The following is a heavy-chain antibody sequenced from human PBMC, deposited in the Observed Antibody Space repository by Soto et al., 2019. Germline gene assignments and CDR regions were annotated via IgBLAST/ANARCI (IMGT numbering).Heavy chain of an antibody. J-gene: IGHJ4*02. D-gene: IGHD5-12*01. Sequence: QVQLVESGGGVVQPGRSLRLSCAASGFTFSSYGMHWVRQAPGKGLEWVAVISYDGSNNYYADSVKGRFTISRDNSKNTLYLQMNSLRAEDTAVYYCAKGAYSGYDPNKNEFDYWGQGALVTVSS. CDR3: AKGAYSGYDPNKNEFDY. CDR2: ISYDGSNN. V-gene: IGHV3-30*18. CDR1: GFTFSSYG.